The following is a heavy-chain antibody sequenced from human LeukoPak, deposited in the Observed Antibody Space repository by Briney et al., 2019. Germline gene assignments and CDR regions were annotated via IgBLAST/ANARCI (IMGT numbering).Heavy chain of an antibody. D-gene: IGHD3-22*01. V-gene: IGHV3-20*04. CDR1: GLTFDDYG. Sequence: PGGSLRLSCAVSGLTFDDYGMSLVRQAPGKGLEWVSGINWNGGSTGYADSVKGRFTISRDNAKNSLYLQMNSLRAEDTALYYRARSYYDSSGYYYVRAFDIWGQGTMVTVSS. CDR2: INWNGGST. CDR3: ARSYYDSSGYYYVRAFDI. J-gene: IGHJ3*02.